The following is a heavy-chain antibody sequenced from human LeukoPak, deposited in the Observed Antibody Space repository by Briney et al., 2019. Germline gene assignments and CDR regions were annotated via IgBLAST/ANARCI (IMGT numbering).Heavy chain of an antibody. Sequence: GGSLRLSCAASGFIFSEYSMNWVRQAPGKGLEWISYISSSSTTIYYADSVKGRFTISRDNAKNSLYLQMNSLRAEDTAVYYCAELGITMIGGVWGKGTTVTISS. CDR1: GFIFSEYS. V-gene: IGHV3-48*04. D-gene: IGHD3-10*02. CDR3: AELGITMIGGV. CDR2: ISSSSTTI. J-gene: IGHJ6*04.